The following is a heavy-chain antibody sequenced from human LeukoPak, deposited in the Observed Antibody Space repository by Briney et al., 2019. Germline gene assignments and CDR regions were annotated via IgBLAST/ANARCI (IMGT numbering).Heavy chain of an antibody. D-gene: IGHD4/OR15-4a*01. CDR2: IYSGGST. Sequence: GGSLRLSCAASGFTVSSNYMSWVRQAPGKGLEWVSIIYSGGSTYYADSVKGRFTISRDNSKNALHLQMNSLRAEDTAVYYCARDNQVHGFDYWGQGTLVTVSS. J-gene: IGHJ4*02. CDR1: GFTVSSNY. CDR3: ARDNQVHGFDY. V-gene: IGHV3-66*01.